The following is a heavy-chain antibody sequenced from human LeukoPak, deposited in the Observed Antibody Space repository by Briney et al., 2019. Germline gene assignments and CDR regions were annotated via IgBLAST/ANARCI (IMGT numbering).Heavy chain of an antibody. Sequence: KASETLSLTCTVSGGSISSYYWSWIRQPAGKGLEWIGRIYTSGSTNYNPSLKSRVTMSVDTSKNQFSLKLSSVTAADTAVYYCARDRDPQGPPVNYYYYMDVWGKGTTVTVSS. CDR2: IYTSGST. CDR3: ARDRDPQGPPVNYYYYMDV. D-gene: IGHD3-22*01. CDR1: GGSISSYY. J-gene: IGHJ6*03. V-gene: IGHV4-4*07.